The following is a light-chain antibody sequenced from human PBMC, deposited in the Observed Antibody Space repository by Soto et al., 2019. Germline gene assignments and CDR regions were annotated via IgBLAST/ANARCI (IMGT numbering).Light chain of an antibody. CDR2: DVS. J-gene: IGLJ1*01. CDR1: SSDVGNYNY. CDR3: NSYTSSSTYV. V-gene: IGLV2-14*03. Sequence: QSVLTQPASVSGSPGQSIAISCTGTSSDVGNYNYVSWYQQHPGKAPKLMIYDVSNRPSWVSNRFSGSKSGNTASLTISGLQPEDEADYYCNSYTSSSTYVFGTGTKVTVL.